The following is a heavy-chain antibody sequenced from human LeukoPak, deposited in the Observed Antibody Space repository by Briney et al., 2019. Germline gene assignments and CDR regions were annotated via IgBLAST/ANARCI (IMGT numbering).Heavy chain of an antibody. Sequence: ASVKVSCKASGYTFTSYGISWVRQAPGQGLEWVGWISGYNDNAHYAQKLQGRVTMTRETSTSTVYMELRSLSSDDTAIYYCARDGNDVMDYWGQGTLVTVSS. CDR2: ISGYNDNA. CDR3: ARDGNDVMDY. D-gene: IGHD1-1*01. J-gene: IGHJ4*02. CDR1: GYTFTSYG. V-gene: IGHV1-18*01.